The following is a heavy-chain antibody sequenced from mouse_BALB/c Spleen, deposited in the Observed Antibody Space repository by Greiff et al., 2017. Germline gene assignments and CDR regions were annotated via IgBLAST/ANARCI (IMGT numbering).Heavy chain of an antibody. D-gene: IGHD3-3*01. CDR1: GYSFTDYI. J-gene: IGHJ4*01. Sequence: VQLQQTGPELVKPGASVKISCKASGYSFTDYIMLWVKQSHGKSLEWIGNINPYYGSTSYNLKFKGKATLTVDKSSSTAYMQLNSLTSEDSAVYYCARSQRDEGGYYAMDYWGQGTSVTVSS. CDR2: INPYYGST. CDR3: ARSQRDEGGYYAMDY. V-gene: IGHV1-39*01.